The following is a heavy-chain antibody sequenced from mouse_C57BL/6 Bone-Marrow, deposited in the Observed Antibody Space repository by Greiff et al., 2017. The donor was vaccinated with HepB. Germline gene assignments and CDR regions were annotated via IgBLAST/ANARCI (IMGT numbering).Heavy chain of an antibody. CDR3: ARGGSFYYFDY. CDR1: GYTFTSYW. D-gene: IGHD1-1*01. J-gene: IGHJ2*01. CDR2: IDPSDSET. V-gene: IGHV1-52*01. Sequence: QVQLQQPGAELVRPGSSVKLSCKASGYTFTSYWMHWVKQRPIQGLEWIGNIDPSDSETHYNQKFKDKATLTVDKSSSTAYMQLSSLTSEDSAVYYCARGGSFYYFDYWGQGTTLTVSS.